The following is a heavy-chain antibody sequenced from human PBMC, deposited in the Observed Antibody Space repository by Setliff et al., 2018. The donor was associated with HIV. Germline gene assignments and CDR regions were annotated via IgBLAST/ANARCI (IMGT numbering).Heavy chain of an antibody. CDR1: GFIVSSNH. J-gene: IGHJ4*02. Sequence: PGGSLRLSCAASGFIVSSNHMSWIRQAPGKGLEWVSYISSSGNTIYYADSVKGRFTISRDNSKNTLYLQMNSLRAEDTAVYYCARDPPGGSYPYYFDYWGQGTLVTVSS. CDR2: ISSSGNTI. V-gene: IGHV3-11*04. CDR3: ARDPPGGSYPYYFDY. D-gene: IGHD1-26*01.